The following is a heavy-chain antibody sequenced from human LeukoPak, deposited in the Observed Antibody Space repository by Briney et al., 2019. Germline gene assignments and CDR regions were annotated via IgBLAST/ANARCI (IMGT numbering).Heavy chain of an antibody. CDR3: ARDLITGTTSGMDV. V-gene: IGHV1-69*08. CDR2: IIPILGKP. Sequence: GASVKVSCKASGGTFSSYTITWVRQAPGQGLEWMGRIIPILGKPNYVQKFQGRVTITADKSTSTAYMELSSLRSEDTAVYYCARDLITGTTSGMDVWGKGTTVTVSS. CDR1: GGTFSSYT. D-gene: IGHD1-20*01. J-gene: IGHJ6*04.